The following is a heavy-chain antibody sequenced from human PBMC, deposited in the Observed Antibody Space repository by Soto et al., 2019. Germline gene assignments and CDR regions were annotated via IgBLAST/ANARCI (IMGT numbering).Heavy chain of an antibody. Sequence: PGGSLRLSCAASGFTFSSYGMHWVRQAPGKGLEWVAVISYDGSNKYYADSVKGRFTNSRDNSKNTMYLQMNSLRAEDTVVYYCAKDGSNSHYYGMDVWGQGTTVTVSS. CDR2: ISYDGSNK. CDR3: AKDGSNSHYYGMDV. CDR1: GFTFSSYG. V-gene: IGHV3-30*18. D-gene: IGHD4-4*01. J-gene: IGHJ6*02.